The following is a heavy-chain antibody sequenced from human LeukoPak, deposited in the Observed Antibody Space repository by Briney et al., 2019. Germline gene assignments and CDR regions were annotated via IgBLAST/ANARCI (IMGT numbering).Heavy chain of an antibody. CDR2: IWHDRSDTYGSNK. J-gene: IGHJ5*02. CDR1: GFMFSRSD. D-gene: IGHD2-21*02. V-gene: IGHV3-33*06. CDR3: AKDGNCGGDCYGWFDP. Sequence: GKSLRLSCAASGFMFSRSDIHWVRQAPGKGLEWVAVIWHDRSDTYGSNKYYADSVNGRFTISRDNSKNTVYLQMNSLRVEDTAVYYCAKDGNCGGDCYGWFDPWGQGALVTVSS.